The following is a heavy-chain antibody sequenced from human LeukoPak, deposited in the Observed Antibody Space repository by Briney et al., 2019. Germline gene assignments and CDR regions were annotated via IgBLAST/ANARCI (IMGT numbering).Heavy chain of an antibody. V-gene: IGHV1-18*01. J-gene: IGHJ4*02. Sequence: ASVKVSCKASGYIFTSYGITWVRQAPGQGLEWMGWISAYNAYTYYAQKLQGRVTMTTDTSTSTAYMELSRLTSDDTAVYYCARVVVDTIMANYYFDYWGQGTLVTVSS. D-gene: IGHD5-18*01. CDR2: ISAYNAYT. CDR1: GYIFTSYG. CDR3: ARVVVDTIMANYYFDY.